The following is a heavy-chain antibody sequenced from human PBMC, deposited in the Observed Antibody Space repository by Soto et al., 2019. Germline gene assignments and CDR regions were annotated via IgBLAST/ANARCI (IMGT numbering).Heavy chain of an antibody. CDR1: GFTFTSSA. J-gene: IGHJ6*02. Sequence: SVKVSCKASGFTFTSSAVQWVRQARGQRLEWIGWIVVGSGNSNYAQKFQERVTITRDMSTSTAYMELSSLRSEDTAVYYCAAVGLATPPDYYYGMDVWGQGTTVTVSS. CDR2: IVVGSGNS. V-gene: IGHV1-58*01. CDR3: AAVGLATPPDYYYGMDV. D-gene: IGHD1-26*01.